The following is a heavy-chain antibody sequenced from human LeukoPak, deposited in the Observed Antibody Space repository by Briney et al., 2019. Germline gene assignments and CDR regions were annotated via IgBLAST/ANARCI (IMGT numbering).Heavy chain of an antibody. CDR3: AKDRSSGYYGFDY. CDR2: ISYDGSNK. V-gene: IGHV3-30*18. J-gene: IGHJ4*02. CDR1: GFTFSSYG. Sequence: PGGSLRLSCAASGFTFSSYGMHWVRQAPGKGLEWVAVISYDGSNKYYADSVKGRFTISRDNSKNTLYLQMNSLRAEDTAVYYCAKDRSSGYYGFDYWGQGTLVTVSS. D-gene: IGHD3-22*01.